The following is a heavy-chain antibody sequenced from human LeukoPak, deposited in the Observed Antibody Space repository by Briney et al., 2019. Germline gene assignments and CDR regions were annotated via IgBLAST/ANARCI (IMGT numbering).Heavy chain of an antibody. V-gene: IGHV5-10-1*01. CDR2: IDPSDSYT. J-gene: IGHJ3*02. CDR3: ARPYCSGGSCYGFGDAFDI. Sequence: GESLRISCKGSGYSFTSYRISWVRQMPGKGLEWIGRIDPSDSYTNYSPSFQGHVTISADKSISTAYLQWSSLKASDTAMYYCARPYCSGGSCYGFGDAFDIWGQGTMVTVSS. CDR1: GYSFTSYR. D-gene: IGHD2-15*01.